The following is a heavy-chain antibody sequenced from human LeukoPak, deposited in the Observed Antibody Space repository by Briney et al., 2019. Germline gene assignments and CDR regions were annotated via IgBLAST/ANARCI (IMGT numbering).Heavy chain of an antibody. CDR2: INHSGST. D-gene: IGHD3-10*01. V-gene: IGHV4-34*01. Sequence: SETLSLTCAVYGGSFSGYYWSWIRQPPGKGLEWIGEINHSGSTNYNPSLKSRVTISVDTSKSQFSLKLSSVTAADTAVYYCARGSGLWFGENNWFDPWGQGTLVTVSP. CDR1: GGSFSGYY. CDR3: ARGSGLWFGENNWFDP. J-gene: IGHJ5*02.